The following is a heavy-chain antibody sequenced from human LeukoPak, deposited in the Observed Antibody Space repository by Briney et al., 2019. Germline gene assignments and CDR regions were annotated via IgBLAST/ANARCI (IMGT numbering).Heavy chain of an antibody. CDR2: IRQDGSEK. Sequence: GGSLRLSCAASGFTFSSYWTSWVRQAPGKGLEWVANIRQDGSEKYYVDSVKGRFTISRDNAKNSLYLQMNSLRAEDTAVYYCARNGAPVVTAITPYYYYMDVWGKGTTVTVSS. J-gene: IGHJ6*03. V-gene: IGHV3-7*01. CDR3: ARNGAPVVTAITPYYYYMDV. CDR1: GFTFSSYW. D-gene: IGHD2-21*02.